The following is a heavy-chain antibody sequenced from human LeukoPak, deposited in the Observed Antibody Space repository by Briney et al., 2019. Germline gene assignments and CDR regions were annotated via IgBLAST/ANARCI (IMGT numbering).Heavy chain of an antibody. D-gene: IGHD6-13*01. J-gene: IGHJ4*02. CDR2: IYSGGST. CDR3: ARLYSSSWYLLARRALDY. V-gene: IGHV3-53*01. Sequence: GGSLRLSCAASGFTVSSNYMSWVRQAPGKGLEWVSVIYSGGSTYYADSVKGRFTISRDNSKNTLYLQMNSLRAEGTAVYYCARLYSSSWYLLARRALDYWGQGTLVTVSS. CDR1: GFTVSSNY.